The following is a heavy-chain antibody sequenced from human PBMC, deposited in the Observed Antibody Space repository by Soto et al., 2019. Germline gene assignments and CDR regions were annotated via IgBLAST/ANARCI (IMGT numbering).Heavy chain of an antibody. V-gene: IGHV1-3*01. D-gene: IGHD3-3*01. CDR2: ISAGNGNT. CDR1: GYTFTSYA. J-gene: IGHJ6*02. CDR3: ARGVRNYDFWIGYPPRGYYYYYGMDV. Sequence: GASVKVSCKASGYTFTSYAMHWVRQAPGQRLEWMGWISAGNGNTKYSQKFQGRVTITRDTSASTAYMELSSLRSEDTAVYYCARGVRNYDFWIGYPPRGYYYYYGMDVWGQGTTVTVSS.